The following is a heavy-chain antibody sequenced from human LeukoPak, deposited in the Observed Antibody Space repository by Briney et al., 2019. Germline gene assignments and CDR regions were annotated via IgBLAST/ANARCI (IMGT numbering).Heavy chain of an antibody. CDR2: LFYSGST. D-gene: IGHD3-10*01. V-gene: IGHV4-59*07. Sequence: SDTLSLTCTVSGCSISSYYWSWIRQPPGQGLEWIAYLFYSGSTDYNPSLARRVTISVDTPNNQFSLKLRSVTAADTAVYYCATVAVIRGVTYFDYWGQGTLVTVSS. CDR1: GCSISSYY. J-gene: IGHJ4*02. CDR3: ATVAVIRGVTYFDY.